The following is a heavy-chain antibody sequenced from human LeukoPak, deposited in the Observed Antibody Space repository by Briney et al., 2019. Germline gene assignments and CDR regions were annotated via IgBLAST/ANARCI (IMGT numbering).Heavy chain of an antibody. Sequence: QPGRSLRPSCAASGYTFSSYGMHWVRQAPGKGLEWVAVISYDGSNKYYADSVKGRFTISRDNSKNTLYLQMNSLRAEDTAVYYCAKDVGVLQLILDYWGQGTLVTVSS. J-gene: IGHJ4*02. CDR3: AKDVGVLQLILDY. CDR2: ISYDGSNK. V-gene: IGHV3-30*18. D-gene: IGHD1-1*01. CDR1: GYTFSSYG.